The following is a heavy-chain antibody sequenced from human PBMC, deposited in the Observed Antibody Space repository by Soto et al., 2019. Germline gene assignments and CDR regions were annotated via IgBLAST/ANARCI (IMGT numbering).Heavy chain of an antibody. V-gene: IGHV1-69*13. Sequence: SVKVSCKASGGTFSSYAISWVRQAPGQGLEWMGGIIPIFGTANYARKFQGRVTITADESTSTAYMELSSLRSEDTAVYYCARTIRRLAGATYAFDIWGQGTMVTVSS. CDR1: GGTFSSYA. J-gene: IGHJ3*02. CDR2: IIPIFGTA. D-gene: IGHD3-3*02. CDR3: ARTIRRLAGATYAFDI.